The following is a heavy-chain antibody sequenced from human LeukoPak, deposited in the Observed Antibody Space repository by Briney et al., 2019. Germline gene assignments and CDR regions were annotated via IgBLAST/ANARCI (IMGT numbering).Heavy chain of an antibody. Sequence: PGGSLRLSCAASGFTFSSYWMHWVRQAPGKGLVWVSRINSDGSSTSYADSMKGRFTISRDNAKNTLYLQMNSLRAEDTAVYYCARGRRGSYYYYYGMDVWGKGTTVTVSS. D-gene: IGHD3-16*01. CDR3: ARGRRGSYYYYYGMDV. J-gene: IGHJ6*04. CDR1: GFTFSSYW. V-gene: IGHV3-74*01. CDR2: INSDGSST.